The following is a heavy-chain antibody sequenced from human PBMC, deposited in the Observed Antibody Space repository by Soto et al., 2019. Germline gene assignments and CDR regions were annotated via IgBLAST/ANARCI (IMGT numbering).Heavy chain of an antibody. Sequence: EVQLVESGGGLVQPGGSLRLSCVASGFDFNSYSMNWVRQAPGKGLEWISYINSGSTSVFYADSVKGRFTISRDNAKNSLYLQMNSLRAEDTAVYYCTSSASPDAYWGQVTLVTVSS. V-gene: IGHV3-48*01. CDR1: GFDFNSYS. CDR2: INSGSTSV. CDR3: TSSASPDAY. J-gene: IGHJ4*02. D-gene: IGHD1-26*01.